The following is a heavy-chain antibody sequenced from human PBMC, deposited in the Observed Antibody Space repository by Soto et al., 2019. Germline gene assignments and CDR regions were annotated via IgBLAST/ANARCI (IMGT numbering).Heavy chain of an antibody. CDR3: AKGLVPAAIHYYYGMDV. CDR2: ISYDGSNK. CDR1: GFTFSSYG. D-gene: IGHD2-2*02. Sequence: GGSLRLSCAASGFTFSSYGMHWVRQAPGKGLEWVAVISYDGSNKYYADSVKGRFTISRDNSKNTLYLQMNSLRAEDTAVYYCAKGLVPAAIHYYYGMDVRGQGTTVTVSS. J-gene: IGHJ6*02. V-gene: IGHV3-30*18.